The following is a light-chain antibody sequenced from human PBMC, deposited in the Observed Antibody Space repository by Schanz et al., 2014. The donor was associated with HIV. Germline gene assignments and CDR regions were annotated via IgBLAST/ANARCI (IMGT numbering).Light chain of an antibody. J-gene: IGKJ1*01. CDR1: QSVSTK. CDR3: QQYNSWPRT. V-gene: IGKV3D-15*01. Sequence: EIVLTQSPATLSLSPGERATLSCRASQSVSTKLAWYQQKPGQAPRLLIYGASSRATGIPDRFSGSGSGTDFTLTISSLQSEDFAVYSCQQYNSWPRTFGQGTKVEIK. CDR2: GAS.